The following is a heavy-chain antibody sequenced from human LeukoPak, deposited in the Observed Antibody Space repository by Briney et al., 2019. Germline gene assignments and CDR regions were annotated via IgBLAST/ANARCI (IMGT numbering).Heavy chain of an antibody. CDR2: IYYSGST. D-gene: IGHD3-3*01. CDR1: GGSISSSSYY. CDR3: ARLRRIWSGYYTGYYYYYMDV. V-gene: IGHV4-39*01. Sequence: PSETLSLTCTVSGGSISSSSYYWGWIRQPPGKGLEWIGSIYYSGSTYYNPSLKSRVTISVDTSKNQFSLKLSSVTAADTAVYYCARLRRIWSGYYTGYYYYYMDVWGKGTPVTVSS. J-gene: IGHJ6*03.